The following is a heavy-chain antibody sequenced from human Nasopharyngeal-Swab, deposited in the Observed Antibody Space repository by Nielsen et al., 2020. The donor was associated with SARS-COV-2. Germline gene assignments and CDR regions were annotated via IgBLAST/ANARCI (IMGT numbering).Heavy chain of an antibody. CDR2: INPNSGGT. CDR3: ARARYSSGWYVDY. V-gene: IGHV1-2*06. J-gene: IGHJ4*02. Sequence: ASVKVSCKASGYTFTGYYMHWVRQAPGQGLEWMGRINPNSGGTNYAQKFQGRVTMTRDTSISTAYMELSRLRSDGTAVYYCARARYSSGWYVDYWGQGTLVTVSS. D-gene: IGHD6-19*01. CDR1: GYTFTGYY.